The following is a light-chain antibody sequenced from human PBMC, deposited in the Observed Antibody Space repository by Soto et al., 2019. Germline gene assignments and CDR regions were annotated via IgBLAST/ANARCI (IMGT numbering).Light chain of an antibody. V-gene: IGKV2-28*01. CDR1: QSLLHSDGYNY. J-gene: IGKJ4*01. CDR3: MQALQTPT. CDR2: LAS. Sequence: DVVMTQSPLSLSVTLGQPASISCRSSQSLLHSDGYNYLAWYLQKPGHSPQLLIDLASSRASGVPDRFSGSGSGTDFTLKISRVEAEDVGVYYCMQALQTPTFGRGTKVDIK.